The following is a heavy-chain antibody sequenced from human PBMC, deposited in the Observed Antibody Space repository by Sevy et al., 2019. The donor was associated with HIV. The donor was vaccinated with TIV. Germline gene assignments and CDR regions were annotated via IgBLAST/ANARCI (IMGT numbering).Heavy chain of an antibody. CDR1: GFTFSSYG. D-gene: IGHD3-22*01. CDR3: VSGAYYYESRTENFDY. V-gene: IGHV3-33*01. CDR2: IWYDGSNK. Sequence: GGSLRLSCAASGFTFSSYGMHWVRQAPGKGLEWVALIWYDGSNKYYADSVKGRFTISRDNSKNTLYLQMYSLGAEDTVVYYCVSGAYYYESRTENFDYWGQGTLVTVSS. J-gene: IGHJ4*02.